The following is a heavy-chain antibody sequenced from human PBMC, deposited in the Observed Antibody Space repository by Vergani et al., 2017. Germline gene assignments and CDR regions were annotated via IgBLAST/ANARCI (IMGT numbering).Heavy chain of an antibody. V-gene: IGHV1-58*02. CDR3: AAASLSGSYYWDAFDI. CDR1: GFTFTSSA. CDR2: IVVGSGNT. D-gene: IGHD3-10*01. J-gene: IGHJ3*02. Sequence: QMQLVQSGPEVKKPGTSVKVSCKASGFTFTSSAMQWVRQARGQRLEWIGWIVVGSGNTNYAQKFQERVTITRDMSTSTAYMELSSLRSEETAVYYCAAASLSGSYYWDAFDIWGQGTMVTVSS.